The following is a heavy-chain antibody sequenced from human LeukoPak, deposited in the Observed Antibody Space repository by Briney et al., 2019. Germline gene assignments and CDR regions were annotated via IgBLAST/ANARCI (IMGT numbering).Heavy chain of an antibody. V-gene: IGHV3-23*01. CDR1: GFTFSSYA. J-gene: IGHJ4*02. CDR2: ISGSGGST. Sequence: GGSLRLSCAASGFTFSSYAMSWVRQAPGKGLEWVSAISGSGGSTYYADSVKGRFTISRDNSKNTLYPQMNSLRAEDTAVYYCAKSPDCSGGSCRPPGYWGQGTLVTVSS. CDR3: AKSPDCSGGSCRPPGY. D-gene: IGHD2-15*01.